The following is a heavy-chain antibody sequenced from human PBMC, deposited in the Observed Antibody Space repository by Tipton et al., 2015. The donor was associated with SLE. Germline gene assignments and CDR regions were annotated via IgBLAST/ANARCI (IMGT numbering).Heavy chain of an antibody. CDR2: IDHSGTT. Sequence: TLSLTCTVSDGSISVDCCNWIRQPPGKGLEWIGEIDHSGTTNYNPSLKSRVSISVDTSNNEFSLKLNSATAADTGIYYCARGVAFDSWGQGTLVTVSS. V-gene: IGHV4-59*01. CDR3: ARGVAFDS. CDR1: DGSISVDC. J-gene: IGHJ4*02.